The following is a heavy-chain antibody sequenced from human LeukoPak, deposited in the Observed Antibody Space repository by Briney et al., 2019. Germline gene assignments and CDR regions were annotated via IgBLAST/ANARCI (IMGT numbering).Heavy chain of an antibody. J-gene: IGHJ4*02. V-gene: IGHV3-23*01. CDR2: ISGSGSST. CDR1: GFTFSSYA. D-gene: IGHD3-10*01. Sequence: GGSLRVSCAASGFTFSSYAMSWVRQAPGKRLEWVSAISGSGSSTYYADSVKGRFTISRDNSKNTLYLQMNSLRAEDTAVYYCAKPAGMVRAYYFDYWGQGTLVTVSS. CDR3: AKPAGMVRAYYFDY.